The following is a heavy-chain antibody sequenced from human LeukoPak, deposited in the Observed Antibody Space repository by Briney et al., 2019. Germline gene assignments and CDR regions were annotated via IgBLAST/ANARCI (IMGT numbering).Heavy chain of an antibody. CDR1: GYTFTGYY. Sequence: ASVKVSCKASGYTFTGYYMHWVRQAPGQGLEWMGWINPNSGGTNYAQKFQGWVTMTRDTSISTAYMELSRLRSDDTAVYYCARRGPVGSSKGGSYTDYWGQGTPVTVSS. J-gene: IGHJ4*02. D-gene: IGHD1-26*01. V-gene: IGHV1-2*04. CDR2: INPNSGGT. CDR3: ARRGPVGSSKGGSYTDY.